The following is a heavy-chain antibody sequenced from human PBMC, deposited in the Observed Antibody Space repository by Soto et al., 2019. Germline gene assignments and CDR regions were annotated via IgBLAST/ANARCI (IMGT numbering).Heavy chain of an antibody. D-gene: IGHD5-18*01. CDR1: GGSFSSYH. J-gene: IGHJ4*02. V-gene: IGHV4-34*01. CDR3: ARGYDTALAPIF. Sequence: PSETLSLTCAVYGGSFSSYHWSWIRQTPGKGLEWIGEINHLTTTNYNPSLKSRVIISLDTPKNQFSLKLGSVTAADTAVYYCARGYDTALAPIFWGQGILVTVSS. CDR2: INHLTTT.